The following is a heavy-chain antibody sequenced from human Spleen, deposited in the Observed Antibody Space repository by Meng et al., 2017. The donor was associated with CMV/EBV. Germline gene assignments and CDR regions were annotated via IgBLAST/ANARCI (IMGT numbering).Heavy chain of an antibody. CDR1: GGSISTSNYY. V-gene: IGHV4-39*07. Sequence: SETLSLTCTVSGGSISTSNYYWVWIRQPPGKGLQWIGSIFYSGTTYFNPSLKSRITMSVDTSKNQFSLRLKSVTAADTAVYYCARAGWNQFFDYWGQGSLVTVSS. CDR2: IFYSGTT. CDR3: ARAGWNQFFDY. D-gene: IGHD1-1*01. J-gene: IGHJ4*02.